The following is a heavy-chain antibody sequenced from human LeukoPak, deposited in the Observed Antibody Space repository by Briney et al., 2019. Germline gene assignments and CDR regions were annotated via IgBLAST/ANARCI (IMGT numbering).Heavy chain of an antibody. V-gene: IGHV4-34*01. CDR2: IHYTGAT. Sequence: SETLSLTSAVYGGSITGYYWSWIRQPPGKGLEWVGEIHYTGATSYNPSLKSRATISIDTSKIQVSLKLSSVTAADTAVYYCARGNILSGYCFDFWGQGALVTVSS. CDR3: ARGNILSGYCFDF. D-gene: IGHD3-9*01. CDR1: GGSITGYY. J-gene: IGHJ4*02.